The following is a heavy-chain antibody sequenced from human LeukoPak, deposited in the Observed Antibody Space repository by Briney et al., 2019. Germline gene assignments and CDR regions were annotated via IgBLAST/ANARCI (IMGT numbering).Heavy chain of an antibody. J-gene: IGHJ5*02. V-gene: IGHV3-30*14. CDR2: ISSDGTNK. CDR1: GFTFRSYA. D-gene: IGHD3-9*01. Sequence: GGSLRLSCVASGFTFRSYAMHWVRQAPGKGLEWIIVISSDGTNKYYADSVKGRFTISRDNSKNTVYLQMNSLRAEDTAVYYCAKDRYFDWLASEWFDPWGQGTLVTVSS. CDR3: AKDRYFDWLASEWFDP.